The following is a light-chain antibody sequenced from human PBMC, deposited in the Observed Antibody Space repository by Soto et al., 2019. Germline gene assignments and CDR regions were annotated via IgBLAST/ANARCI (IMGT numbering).Light chain of an antibody. CDR2: GNS. Sequence: QPVLTQPPSVSGAPGQRVTISCTGSSSNIGAGYDVHWYQQLPGTAPKLLIYGNSNRPSGVPDRFSGSKSGTSASLAITGLQAEDEADYYCQSYDSRLSGVVFGGGTKHTVL. J-gene: IGLJ2*01. CDR3: QSYDSRLSGVV. V-gene: IGLV1-40*01. CDR1: SSNIGAGYD.